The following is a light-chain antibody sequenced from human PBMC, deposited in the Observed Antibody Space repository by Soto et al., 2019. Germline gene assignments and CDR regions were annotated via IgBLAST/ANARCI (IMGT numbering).Light chain of an antibody. CDR2: EVT. CDR3: SSYTSGSTLVV. CDR1: SSDVGAYNY. V-gene: IGLV2-14*01. Sequence: QSALTQPASVSGSPGQSITISCTVSSSDVGAYNYVSRYQQHPGKAPRLMIYEVTNRPSGVSNRFSGSKSGNTASLTISGLRAEDEADYYCSSYTSGSTLVVFGGGTKVTVL. J-gene: IGLJ2*01.